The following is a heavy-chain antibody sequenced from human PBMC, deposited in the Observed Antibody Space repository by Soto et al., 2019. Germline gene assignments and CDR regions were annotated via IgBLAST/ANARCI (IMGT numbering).Heavy chain of an antibody. J-gene: IGHJ4*02. CDR1: GGSFSGHS. CDR2: ISHRGST. V-gene: IGHV4-34*01. CDR3: ARVDDF. Sequence: SETLSLTCAVYGGSFSGHSWGWIRQPPGKGLEWIGEISHRGSTKYNPSLESRVTMSVDTSKSQFSLKLSSVTAADTAVYHCARVDDFWSQGTLVTVSS.